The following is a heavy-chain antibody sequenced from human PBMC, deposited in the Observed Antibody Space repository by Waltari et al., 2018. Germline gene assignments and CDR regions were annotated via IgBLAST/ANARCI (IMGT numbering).Heavy chain of an antibody. V-gene: IGHV3-30-3*01. CDR3: ARATWDSSSWHAPDY. Sequence: QVQLVESGGGVVQPGRSLRLSCAASGFTFSSYAMHWVRQAPGKGLEWVAVISYDGSNKDFAVSVKGRFTISRDNSKNTLYLQMNSLRAEDTAVYYCARATWDSSSWHAPDYWGQGTLVTVSS. J-gene: IGHJ4*02. CDR1: GFTFSSYA. D-gene: IGHD6-13*01. CDR2: ISYDGSNK.